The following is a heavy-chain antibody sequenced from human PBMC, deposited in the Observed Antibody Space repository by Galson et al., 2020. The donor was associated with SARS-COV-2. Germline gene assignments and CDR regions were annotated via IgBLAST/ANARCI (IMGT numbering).Heavy chain of an antibody. Sequence: SETLSLTCTVSGGSNNSSSHYWGWVRQPPGKGLEWIGTIYYDGSTYYKATLKSRVTISIDTSKSQFSLRLSSVTAADTAVYYCARHFKTGTGRGPLDYWGQGTLVTVSS. J-gene: IGHJ4*02. CDR1: GGSNNSSSHY. CDR2: IYYDGST. CDR3: ARHFKTGTGRGPLDY. V-gene: IGHV4-39*01. D-gene: IGHD1-1*01.